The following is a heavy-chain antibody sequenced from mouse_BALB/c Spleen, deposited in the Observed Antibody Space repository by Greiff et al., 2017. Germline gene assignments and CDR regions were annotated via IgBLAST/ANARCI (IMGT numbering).Heavy chain of an antibody. CDR3: ARWSTARAMDY. J-gene: IGHJ4*01. Sequence: VHVKQSGPSLVKPSQTLSLTFSVTGDSITSGYWNWIRKFPGNKLEYMGYISYSGSTYYNPSLKSRISITRDTSKNQYYLQLNSVTTEDTATYYCARWSTARAMDYWGQGTSVTVSS. CDR2: ISYSGST. CDR1: GDSITSGY. V-gene: IGHV3-8*02. D-gene: IGHD1-2*01.